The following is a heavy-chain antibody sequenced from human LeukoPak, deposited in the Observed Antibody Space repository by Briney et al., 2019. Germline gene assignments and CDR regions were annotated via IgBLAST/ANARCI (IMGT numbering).Heavy chain of an antibody. V-gene: IGHV4-4*07. Sequence: SETLSLTCTVSGGSISSHYWSWIRQPAGKGLEYIGRVYPTGSTNYNPSLKSRVSMSVDTSKNQFSLKLSSVTAADTAVYYCARDRWLDFWGQGTLVTVSS. J-gene: IGHJ4*02. CDR1: GGSISSHY. CDR3: ARDRWLDF. CDR2: VYPTGST. D-gene: IGHD4-23*01.